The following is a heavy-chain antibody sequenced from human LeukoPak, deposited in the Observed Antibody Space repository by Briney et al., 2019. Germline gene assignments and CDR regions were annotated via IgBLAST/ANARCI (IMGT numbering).Heavy chain of an antibody. Sequence: SGPTLVNPTQTLTLTCTFSGFSLRTRGVGVGWIRQPPGKALEWLAPLYWDDDKRYSPSLKSRLTITKDTSKNQVVLTITNMDPVNTSIYYCAHSVYGALDMCGQGTMVTVSS. J-gene: IGHJ3*02. D-gene: IGHD2-8*01. CDR2: LYWDDDK. CDR1: GFSLRTRGVG. V-gene: IGHV2-5*02. CDR3: AHSVYGALDM.